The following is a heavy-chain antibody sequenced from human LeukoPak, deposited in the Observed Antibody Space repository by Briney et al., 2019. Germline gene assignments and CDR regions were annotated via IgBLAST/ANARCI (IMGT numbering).Heavy chain of an antibody. J-gene: IGHJ4*02. D-gene: IGHD4-17*01. CDR1: GGSISSSSYY. V-gene: IGHV4-39*01. CDR3: AGGAGDYALTTLDS. Sequence: PSGALSLTCTVSGGSISSSSYYWGWIRQPPGKGLEWIGSIFHGGSAYYNPSLKSRVTISVDTSKNQFSLRMSSVTAADTAVYYCAGGAGDYALTTLDSWGQGALVTV. CDR2: IFHGGSA.